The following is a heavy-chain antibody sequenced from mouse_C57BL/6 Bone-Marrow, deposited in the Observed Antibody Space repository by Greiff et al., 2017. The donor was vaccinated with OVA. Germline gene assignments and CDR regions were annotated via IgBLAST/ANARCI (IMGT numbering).Heavy chain of an antibody. Sequence: VQLQQSGAELVKPGASVKISCKASGYAFSSYWMNWVKQRPGKGLEWIGQIYPGDGDTNYNGKFKGKATLTADKSSSTAYMQLSSLTSEDSAVYFCARDGSSYDWYCDVWGTGTTVTVSS. CDR3: ARDGSSYDWYCDV. V-gene: IGHV1-80*01. CDR1: GYAFSSYW. CDR2: IYPGDGDT. D-gene: IGHD1-1*01. J-gene: IGHJ1*03.